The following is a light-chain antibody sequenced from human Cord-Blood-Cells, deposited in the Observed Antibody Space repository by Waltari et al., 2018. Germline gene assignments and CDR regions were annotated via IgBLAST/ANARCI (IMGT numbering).Light chain of an antibody. CDR3: SSYTSSSTLV. Sequence: QSALTQPASVSGSPGQSITISCTGTSSDVGGYNYVSWYQQHPGKAPKLMIYDVSKRPSWFSNRFSGSTSGNTASLTISGLQAEDEADYYCSSYTSSSTLVFGGGTKLTVL. CDR1: SSDVGGYNY. V-gene: IGLV2-14*01. CDR2: DVS. J-gene: IGLJ2*01.